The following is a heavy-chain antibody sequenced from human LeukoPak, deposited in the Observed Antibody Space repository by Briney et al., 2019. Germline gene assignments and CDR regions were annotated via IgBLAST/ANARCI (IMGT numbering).Heavy chain of an antibody. CDR3: AGERMVLGSSWSQPRDGYFDY. D-gene: IGHD3-10*01. V-gene: IGHV3-30-3*01. J-gene: IGHJ4*02. CDR2: ISYDGSNK. Sequence: GRSLRLSCAASGFTFSSYAMHWVRQAPGKGLEWVAVISYDGSNKYYADSVKGRFTISRDNSKNTLYLQMNGLRAEDTAVYYCAGERMVLGSSWSQPRDGYFDYWGQGTLVTVSS. CDR1: GFTFSSYA.